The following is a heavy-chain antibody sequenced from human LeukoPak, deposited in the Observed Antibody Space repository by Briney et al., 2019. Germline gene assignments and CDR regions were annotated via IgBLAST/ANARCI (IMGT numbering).Heavy chain of an antibody. D-gene: IGHD6-13*01. CDR3: AREGIAAAGTSNWFDP. Sequence: SVKVSCKASGGTFISYAISWVRQAPGQGLEWMGGIIPIFGTANYAQKFQGRVTITADESTSTAYMELSSLRSEDTAVYYCAREGIAAAGTSNWFDPWGQGTLVTVSS. CDR2: IIPIFGTA. V-gene: IGHV1-69*13. J-gene: IGHJ5*02. CDR1: GGTFISYA.